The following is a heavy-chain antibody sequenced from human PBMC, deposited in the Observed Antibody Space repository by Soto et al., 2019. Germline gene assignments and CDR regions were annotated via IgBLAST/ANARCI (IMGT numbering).Heavy chain of an antibody. CDR1: GFTFSDYY. CDR3: ARSGDNFNVLVY. CDR2: SSNSGTFA. V-gene: IGHV3-11*06. Sequence: QVHLVESGGGLVKPGGSLRLSRAACGFTFSDYYMSWVRQAPGRGLEWISYSSNSGTFARYATSVKGRFSISRDNANNSLYLEMNSLRVEDTAVYYCARSGDNFNVLVYWGQGTPVTVSS. J-gene: IGHJ4*02. D-gene: IGHD1-1*01.